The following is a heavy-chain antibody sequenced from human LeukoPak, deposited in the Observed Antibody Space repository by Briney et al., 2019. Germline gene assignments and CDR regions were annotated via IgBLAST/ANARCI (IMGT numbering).Heavy chain of an antibody. D-gene: IGHD3-10*01. Sequence: SETLSLTCTVSGASISSYYWSWIRQPPGKGLEWLGYIYYSGSTNYNPSLKSRVTISVDTSKNQFSLKLSSVTAADTAVYYCARHLELFRGSGSLTNWSDPWGQRTLVTVSS. V-gene: IGHV4-59*08. CDR2: IYYSGST. J-gene: IGHJ5*02. CDR1: GASISSYY. CDR3: ARHLELFRGSGSLTNWSDP.